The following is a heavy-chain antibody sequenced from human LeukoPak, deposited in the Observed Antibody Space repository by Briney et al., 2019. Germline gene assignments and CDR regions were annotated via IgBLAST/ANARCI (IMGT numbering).Heavy chain of an antibody. Sequence: SETLSLTCAVYGGSFSNYYWSWIRQPPGKGLEWIGEINHSGSTNYNPSLKSRVTMSVNTSKNQFSLNLTSVTAADTAVYYCARVKHTSGWYAGYWGQGTLVTVSS. V-gene: IGHV4-34*01. CDR1: GGSFSNYY. CDR2: INHSGST. CDR3: ARVKHTSGWYAGY. J-gene: IGHJ4*02. D-gene: IGHD6-19*01.